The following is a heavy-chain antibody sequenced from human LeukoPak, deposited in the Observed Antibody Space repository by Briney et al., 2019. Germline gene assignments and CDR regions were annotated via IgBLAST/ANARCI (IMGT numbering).Heavy chain of an antibody. D-gene: IGHD2-15*01. CDR3: ARVHTRSGGVDY. J-gene: IGHJ4*02. CDR2: VSAYNGNT. V-gene: IGHV1-18*01. CDR1: GYTFTSYG. Sequence: ASVKVSCTASGYTFTSYGISWVRQAPGQGLEWMGWVSAYNGNTNYTQKLQGRVTMTTDTSTSTAYMELRSLRSDDTAVYYCARVHTRSGGVDYWGQGTLVTVSS.